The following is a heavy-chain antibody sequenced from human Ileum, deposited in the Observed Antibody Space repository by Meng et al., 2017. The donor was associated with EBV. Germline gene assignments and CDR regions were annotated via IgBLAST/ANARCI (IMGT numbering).Heavy chain of an antibody. D-gene: IGHD7-27*01. V-gene: IGHV1-2*06. CDR2: ITPSSGGT. J-gene: IGHJ4*02. Sequence: VQLVQSGXEVKKXXXSVKVSCKASGYIFNNYGVSWVRQAPGQGLEWVGRITPSSGGTTYAQKFQGRVTMTRDTSISTAYMELSSLRSDDAAIYYCVRANLGSADYWGQGTLVTVSS. CDR1: GYIFNNYG. CDR3: VRANLGSADY.